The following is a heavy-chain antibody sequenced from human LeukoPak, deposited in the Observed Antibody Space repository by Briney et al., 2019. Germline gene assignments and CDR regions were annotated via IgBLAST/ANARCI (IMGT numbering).Heavy chain of an antibody. CDR1: GYTFTSYY. J-gene: IGHJ4*02. CDR3: ARDVGDDYGGRFLAY. Sequence: ASVKVSCKASGYTFTSYYMHWVRQAPGQGLEWMGIINPSGGSTSYAQKFQGRGTMTRDTSTSTVYMELRSLRYDDTAVYYCARDVGDDYGGRFLAYWGQGTLVTVSS. CDR2: INPSGGST. D-gene: IGHD4-23*01. V-gene: IGHV1-46*01.